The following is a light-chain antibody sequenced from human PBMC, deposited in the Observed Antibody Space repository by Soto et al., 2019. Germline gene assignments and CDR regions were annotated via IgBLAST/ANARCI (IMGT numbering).Light chain of an antibody. CDR2: GAS. Sequence: EIVMAQSPATLSVSPGERATLSCRASQSVSRHLAWYQQKPGQAPRLLIYGASTRASDFPARFSGSGSGTEFTFTISSLQSEDFAVYYCQEYSNWPTWTFGQGTRVEIK. V-gene: IGKV3-15*01. CDR3: QEYSNWPTWT. CDR1: QSVSRH. J-gene: IGKJ1*01.